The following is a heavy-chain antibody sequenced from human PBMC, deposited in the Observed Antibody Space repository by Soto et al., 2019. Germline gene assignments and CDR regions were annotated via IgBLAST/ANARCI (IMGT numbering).Heavy chain of an antibody. D-gene: IGHD3-16*01. CDR3: ASTSVGSALDY. J-gene: IGHJ4*02. CDR1: GGSISSSNW. V-gene: IGHV4-4*02. Sequence: SETLSLTCAVSGGSISSSNWWSWVRQPPGKGLEWIGEIYHSGSTNYNPSLESRVTISVDKSKNQFSLKLSSVTAADTAVYYCASTSVGSALDYWGQGTLVTVSS. CDR2: IYHSGST.